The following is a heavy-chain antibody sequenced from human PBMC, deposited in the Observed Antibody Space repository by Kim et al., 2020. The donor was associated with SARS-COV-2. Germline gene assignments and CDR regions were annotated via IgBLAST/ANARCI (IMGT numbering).Heavy chain of an antibody. D-gene: IGHD3-10*01. V-gene: IGHV1-8*01. J-gene: IGHJ5*02. Sequence: YAQKFQGRVTMTRNTSISTAYMELSSLRSEDTAVYYCARRRPYGSGRVDPWGQGTLVTVSS. CDR3: ARRRPYGSGRVDP.